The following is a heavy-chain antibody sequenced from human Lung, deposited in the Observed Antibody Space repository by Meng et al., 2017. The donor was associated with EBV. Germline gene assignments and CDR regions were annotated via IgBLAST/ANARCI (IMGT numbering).Heavy chain of an antibody. CDR3: ASLYGDSSVWYLDL. D-gene: IGHD4-17*01. J-gene: IGHJ2*01. Sequence: QVQLQESRPGLVKPSQTLSLTCTGSGGSISSGNHYWSWIRQHPGKGLEYIGYIYYSGSTYYNPSLKSRVIISVDTSKNQFSLRLNSVTAADTAVYYCASLYGDSSVWYLDLWGRGTLVTVSS. CDR1: GGSISSGNHY. V-gene: IGHV4-31*03. CDR2: IYYSGST.